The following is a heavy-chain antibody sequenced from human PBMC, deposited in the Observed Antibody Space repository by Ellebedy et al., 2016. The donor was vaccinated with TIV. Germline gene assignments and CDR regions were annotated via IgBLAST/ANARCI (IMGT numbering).Heavy chain of an antibody. CDR1: GYTFTTYA. J-gene: IGHJ6*02. CDR3: ARGIVLMVYAILVNYYGMDV. V-gene: IGHV1-3*01. Sequence: AASVKVSCKASGYTFTTYAIHWVRQAPGQRPEWMGWINAGIGNTKYSENFQGRATITTDTSASTAYMELSSLRSEDTAVYYCARGIVLMVYAILVNYYGMDVWGQGTTVTVSS. CDR2: INAGIGNT. D-gene: IGHD2-8*01.